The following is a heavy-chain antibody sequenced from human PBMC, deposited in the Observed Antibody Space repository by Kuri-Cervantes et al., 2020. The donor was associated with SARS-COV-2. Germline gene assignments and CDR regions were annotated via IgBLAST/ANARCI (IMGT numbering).Heavy chain of an antibody. Sequence: ASVKVSCKASGYTFTSYAMHWVRQAPGQRLEWMGWINAGNGNTKYSQKFQGRVTITRDTSASTAYMELSSLRSEDTAVYYCAAEKAAAGTGWPYYYYGMDVWGQGTTVAVSS. D-gene: IGHD6-13*01. CDR1: GYTFTSYA. CDR2: INAGNGNT. V-gene: IGHV1-3*01. J-gene: IGHJ6*02. CDR3: AAEKAAAGTGWPYYYYGMDV.